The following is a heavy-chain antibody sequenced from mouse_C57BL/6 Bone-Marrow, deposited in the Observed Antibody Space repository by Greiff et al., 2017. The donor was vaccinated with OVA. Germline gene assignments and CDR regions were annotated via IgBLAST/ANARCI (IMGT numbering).Heavy chain of an antibody. CDR3: ARYGNYDY. J-gene: IGHJ2*01. CDR2: IDPSDSYT. V-gene: IGHV1-50*01. Sequence: QVQLQQPGAELVKPGASVKLSCKASGYTFTSYWMQWVKQRPGQGLEWIGEIDPSDSYTNYNQKFKGKATLTVDTSSSTAYMQLSSLTSEDSAVYYCARYGNYDYWGKGTTLTVSS. D-gene: IGHD2-1*01. CDR1: GYTFTSYW.